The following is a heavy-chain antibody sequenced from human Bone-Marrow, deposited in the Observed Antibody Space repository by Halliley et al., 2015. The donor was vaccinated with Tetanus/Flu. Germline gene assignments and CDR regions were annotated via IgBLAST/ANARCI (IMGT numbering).Heavy chain of an antibody. V-gene: IGHV1-18*04. CDR1: GYMFTIYT. J-gene: IGHJ5*02. Sequence: QLVQSGAEVRKPGASVKVSCKASGYMFTIYTLTWVRQAPGQGLEWMGWISTHNGDTDFAQNLQDRVSMTTDTSTSTAYMELRSVRSDDTAVYYCGGRGLGPVAGALDAWGQGALVTVSS. CDR2: ISTHNGDT. D-gene: IGHD6-19*01. CDR3: GGRGLGPVAGALDA.